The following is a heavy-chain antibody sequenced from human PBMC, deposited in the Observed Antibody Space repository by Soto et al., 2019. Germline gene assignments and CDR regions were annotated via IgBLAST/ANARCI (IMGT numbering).Heavy chain of an antibody. Sequence: EVQLVETGGGLIQPGGSLRLSCAASGITVSSNYMSWVRQAPGKGLEWVSVIYKSGDTYYADSVRGRFTISRDNAKNTLHLQMYSLRGEDTAVYYCARERRIIISHYYGMDVWGQGTTVTVSS. V-gene: IGHV3-53*02. CDR3: ARERRIIISHYYGMDV. CDR2: IYKSGDT. CDR1: GITVSSNY. D-gene: IGHD3-10*01. J-gene: IGHJ6*02.